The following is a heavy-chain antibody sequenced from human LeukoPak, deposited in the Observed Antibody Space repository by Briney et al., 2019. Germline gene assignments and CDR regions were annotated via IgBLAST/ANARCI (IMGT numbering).Heavy chain of an antibody. Sequence: GGSLRLSCAASGFTFSSYSMNWVRQAPGKGLEWVSSISSSSSYIYYADSVKGRFTISRDNAKNSLYLQMNSPRAEDTAVYYCARDYYGSGSYYPYWGQGTLVTVSS. CDR1: GFTFSSYS. D-gene: IGHD3-10*01. V-gene: IGHV3-21*01. J-gene: IGHJ4*02. CDR3: ARDYYGSGSYYPY. CDR2: ISSSSSYI.